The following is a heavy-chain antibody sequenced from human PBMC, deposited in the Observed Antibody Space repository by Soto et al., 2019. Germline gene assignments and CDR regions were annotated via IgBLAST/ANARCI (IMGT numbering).Heavy chain of an antibody. CDR2: IYYSGST. CDR3: AISGVRDDYITPYYFDY. Sequence: PSETLSLTCTVSGGSIRTYYWSWIRQPPGKGLECIGHIYYSGSTNYNPSLKSRITISLDTSKNQFSLKLNSVTAADTAVYYCAISGVRDDYITPYYFDYWGQGTLVTVSS. D-gene: IGHD4-4*01. CDR1: GGSIRTYY. V-gene: IGHV4-59*08. J-gene: IGHJ4*02.